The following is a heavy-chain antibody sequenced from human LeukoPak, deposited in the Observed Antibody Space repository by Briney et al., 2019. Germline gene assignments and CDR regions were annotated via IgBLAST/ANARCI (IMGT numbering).Heavy chain of an antibody. J-gene: IGHJ4*02. CDR1: GFTFDDYA. Sequence: GRSLRLSCAASGFTFDDYAMHWVRQAPGKGLEWVSGISWNSGSIGYADSVKGRFTISRDNAKNSLYLQMNSLRVEDTAVYHCAGAIDYWGQGTLVTVSS. CDR3: AGAIDY. CDR2: ISWNSGSI. V-gene: IGHV3-9*01. D-gene: IGHD1-26*01.